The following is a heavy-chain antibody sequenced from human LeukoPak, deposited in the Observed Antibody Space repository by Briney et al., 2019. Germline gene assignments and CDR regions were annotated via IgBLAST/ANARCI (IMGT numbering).Heavy chain of an antibody. CDR3: ARQTGSGLFILP. CDR2: IYYSGST. J-gene: IGHJ4*02. Sequence: ETLSLTCTVSGGSISSSSYYWGWIRQPPGKGLEWIGSIYYSGSTYYNPSLKSRVSISIDTSKNQFSLRLTSVTAADTAVYYCARQTGSGLFILPGGQGTLVTVSS. CDR1: GGSISSSSYY. V-gene: IGHV4-39*01. D-gene: IGHD3/OR15-3a*01.